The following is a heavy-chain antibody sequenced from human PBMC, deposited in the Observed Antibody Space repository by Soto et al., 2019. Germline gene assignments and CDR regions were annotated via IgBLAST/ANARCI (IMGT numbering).Heavy chain of an antibody. CDR2: IYYSGST. CDR3: ARGESYCGGDCYSSGYFDY. V-gene: IGHV4-30-4*01. D-gene: IGHD2-21*02. CDR1: GGSISSGDYY. Sequence: SETLSLTCTVSGGSISSGDYYWSWIRQPPGKGLEWIGYIYYSGSTYYNPSLKSRVTISVDTSKNQFSLKLSSVTAADTAVYYCARGESYCGGDCYSSGYFDYWGQGTLATVSS. J-gene: IGHJ4*02.